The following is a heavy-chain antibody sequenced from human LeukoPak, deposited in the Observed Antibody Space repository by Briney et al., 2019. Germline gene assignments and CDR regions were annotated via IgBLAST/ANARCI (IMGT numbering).Heavy chain of an antibody. J-gene: IGHJ4*02. CDR2: ISGSGGST. D-gene: IGHD6-19*01. V-gene: IGHV3-23*01. CDR3: AKDDHGGSGWRDYFDY. CDR1: GFTFSSYA. Sequence: GGSLRLSCAASGFTFSSYAMSWVRQAPGKGLEWVSAISGSGGSTYYAECVKGRFTISRDNSKNTLYLQMNSLRAEDTAVYYCAKDDHGGSGWRDYFDYWGQGTLVTVSS.